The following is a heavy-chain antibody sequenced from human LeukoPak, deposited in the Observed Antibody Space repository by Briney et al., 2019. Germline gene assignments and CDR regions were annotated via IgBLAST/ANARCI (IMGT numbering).Heavy chain of an antibody. Sequence: RPGGSLRLSCAASGFTFSSYGMHWVRQAPGKGLEWVAVIWYDGSNKYYADSVKGRFTISRDNSKNTLYLQMNRLRVEDTAVYYCAKLRWFYTTADAIDIWGQGTMVTVSS. J-gene: IGHJ3*02. CDR1: GFTFSSYG. CDR2: IWYDGSNK. CDR3: AKLRWFYTTADAIDI. D-gene: IGHD3-10*01. V-gene: IGHV3-30*02.